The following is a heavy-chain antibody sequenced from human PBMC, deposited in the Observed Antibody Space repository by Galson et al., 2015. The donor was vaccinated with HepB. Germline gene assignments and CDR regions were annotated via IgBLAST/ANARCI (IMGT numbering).Heavy chain of an antibody. J-gene: IGHJ5*02. V-gene: IGHV3-23*01. CDR2: ISGSGDDT. CDR3: ARGRQLDP. Sequence: SLRLSCAASGLTFSNYAMSWVRQAPGKGLEWVSVISGSGDDTHYTDSVKGRFIISRDNSKNTLNLQMDSLRAEDTAVYYCARGRQLDPWGQGTLVTVSS. CDR1: GLTFSNYA. D-gene: IGHD3-16*01.